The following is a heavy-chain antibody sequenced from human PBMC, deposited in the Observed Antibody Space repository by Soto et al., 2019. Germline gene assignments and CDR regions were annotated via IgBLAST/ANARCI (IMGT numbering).Heavy chain of an antibody. Sequence: QVQLVQSGAEAKKPGSSVKVSCKASGGTFSSYAISWVRQAPGQGLEWMGGIIPIFGTANYAQKFQGRVTITADESTSTAYMELSSLRSEDTAVYYCASPPDTAMAVDGFDYWGQGTLVTVSS. V-gene: IGHV1-69*01. CDR2: IIPIFGTA. J-gene: IGHJ4*02. CDR1: GGTFSSYA. CDR3: ASPPDTAMAVDGFDY. D-gene: IGHD5-18*01.